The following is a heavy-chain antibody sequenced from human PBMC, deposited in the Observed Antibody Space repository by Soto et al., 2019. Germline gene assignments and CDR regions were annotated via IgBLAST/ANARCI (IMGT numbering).Heavy chain of an antibody. J-gene: IGHJ4*02. CDR3: AKDHGGPDY. D-gene: IGHD3-10*01. CDR1: GFTFSSYG. V-gene: IGHV3-30*18. CDR2: ISYDGSNK. Sequence: PGGSLRLSCAASGFTFSSYGMHWVRQAPGKGLEWVAVISYDGSNKYYADSVKGRFTISRDNSKNTLYLQMNSLRAEDTAVYYCAKDHGGPDYWGQGTLVTVSS.